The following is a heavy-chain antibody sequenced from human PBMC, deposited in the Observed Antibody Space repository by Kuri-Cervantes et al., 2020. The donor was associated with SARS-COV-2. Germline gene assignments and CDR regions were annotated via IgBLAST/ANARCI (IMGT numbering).Heavy chain of an antibody. Sequence: GESLKISCAASGFTFSSYAMSWVRQAPGKGLEWVSAISGSGGSTYYADSVKGRFTISRDNSKNTLYLQMNSLRAEDTAVYYCAKADSFSSSWYLQHWGQGTLVTVSS. V-gene: IGHV3-23*01. CDR2: ISGSGGST. CDR3: AKADSFSSSWYLQH. CDR1: GFTFSSYA. D-gene: IGHD6-13*01. J-gene: IGHJ1*01.